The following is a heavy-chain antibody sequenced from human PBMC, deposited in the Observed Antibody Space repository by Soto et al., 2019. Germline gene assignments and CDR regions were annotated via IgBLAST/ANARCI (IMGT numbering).Heavy chain of an antibody. CDR1: GYTFTSYA. J-gene: IGHJ4*02. CDR3: ARGLAPYYFDY. Sequence: SVKVSCKASGYTFTSYAMHWLRQAPGQRLEWMGWINAGNGNTKYSQKFQGRVTITRDTSASTAYMELSSLRSEDTAVYYCARGLAPYYFDYWGQGTLVTVSS. D-gene: IGHD6-19*01. CDR2: INAGNGNT. V-gene: IGHV1-3*01.